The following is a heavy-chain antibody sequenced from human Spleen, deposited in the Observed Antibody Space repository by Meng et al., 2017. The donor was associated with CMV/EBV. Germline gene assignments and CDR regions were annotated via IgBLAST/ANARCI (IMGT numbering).Heavy chain of an antibody. CDR2: ISSGSNYI. D-gene: IGHD3-22*01. J-gene: IGHJ4*02. CDR3: ARSDSSGYYVYYFDY. V-gene: IGHV3-21*04. CDR1: GFTLRNFG. Sequence: GGSLRLSCRASGFTLRNFGMNWVRQAPGKGLEWVSSISSGSNYISYADSVKGRFAVSRDNAKNSLYLQINSLRAEDTAVYYCARSDSSGYYVYYFDYWGQGTLVTVSS.